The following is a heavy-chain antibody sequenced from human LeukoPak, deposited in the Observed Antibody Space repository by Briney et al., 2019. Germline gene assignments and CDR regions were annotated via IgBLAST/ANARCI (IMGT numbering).Heavy chain of an antibody. CDR2: IYPADSDT. Sequence: GESLKISCKGSGYSFTSYWIGWVRQMPGKGLEWMGIIYPADSDTRYSPSFQGQVTISADKSISTAYLQWSSLKASDTAMYYCATSYYYGSGSYSYSFDPWGQGTLVTVSS. D-gene: IGHD3-10*01. CDR3: ATSYYYGSGSYSYSFDP. CDR1: GYSFTSYW. V-gene: IGHV5-51*01. J-gene: IGHJ5*02.